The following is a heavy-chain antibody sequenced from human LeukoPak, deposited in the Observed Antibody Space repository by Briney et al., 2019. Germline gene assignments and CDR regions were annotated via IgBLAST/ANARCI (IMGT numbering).Heavy chain of an antibody. D-gene: IGHD1-14*01. CDR2: ISSSGSTI. V-gene: IGHV3-11*01. J-gene: IGHJ3*02. CDR3: ARSVTAYEPDDAFDI. Sequence: GGSLRLSCAASGFTFSDYYMSWIRQAPGKGLEWVSYISSSGSTIYYADSVKGRFTISRDNAKNSLYLQMNSLRAEDTAVYYCARSVTAYEPDDAFDIWGQGTMVTVSS. CDR1: GFTFSDYY.